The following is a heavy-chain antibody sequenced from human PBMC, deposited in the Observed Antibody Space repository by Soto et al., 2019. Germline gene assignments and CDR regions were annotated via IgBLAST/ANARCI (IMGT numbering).Heavy chain of an antibody. V-gene: IGHV3-15*07. D-gene: IGHD2-21*02. Sequence: GGSLRLSCAASGFTFSNAWMNWVRQAPGKGLEWVGRIKSKTDGGTTDYAAPVKGRFTISRDDSKNTLYLQMNSLKTEDTAVYYCTTDPGMPAVVTAMALHAFDIWGQGTMVTVSS. J-gene: IGHJ3*02. CDR2: IKSKTDGGTT. CDR1: GFTFSNAW. CDR3: TTDPGMPAVVTAMALHAFDI.